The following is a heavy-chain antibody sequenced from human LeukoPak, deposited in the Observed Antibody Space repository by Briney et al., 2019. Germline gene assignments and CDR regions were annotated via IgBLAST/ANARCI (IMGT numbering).Heavy chain of an antibody. D-gene: IGHD3-9*01. Sequence: PSETLSLTCAVYGGSFSGYYWSWIRQPPGKGLEWIGEINHSGSTNYNPSLKSRVTISVDTSKNQFSLKLSSVTAADTAVYFRARAGIRYFDWKHYFDYWGQGTLVTVSS. CDR2: INHSGST. CDR1: GGSFSGYY. J-gene: IGHJ4*02. V-gene: IGHV4-34*01. CDR3: ARAGIRYFDWKHYFDY.